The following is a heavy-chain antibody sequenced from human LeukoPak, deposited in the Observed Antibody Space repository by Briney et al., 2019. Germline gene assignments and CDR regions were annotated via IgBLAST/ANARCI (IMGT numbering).Heavy chain of an antibody. CDR1: GFTFSSYA. CDR2: ISSNGGST. CDR3: ARESLDYGDYGWYFDL. V-gene: IGHV3-64*01. D-gene: IGHD4-17*01. Sequence: GGSLRLSCAASGFTFSSYAMHWVRQAPGKGLEYVSAISSNGGSTYYANSVKGRFTISRDNSKNTLYPQMGSLRAEDMAVYYCARESLDYGDYGWYFDLWGRGTLVTVSS. J-gene: IGHJ2*01.